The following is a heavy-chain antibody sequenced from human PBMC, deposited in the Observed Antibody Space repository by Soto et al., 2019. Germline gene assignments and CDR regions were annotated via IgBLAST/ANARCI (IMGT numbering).Heavy chain of an antibody. J-gene: IGHJ4*02. CDR1: GFTFSSYA. V-gene: IGHV3-23*01. CDR2: ISGSGGTT. CDR3: AKDHDSSGYYYYYFDY. D-gene: IGHD3-22*01. Sequence: GGSLRLSCAASGFTFSSYAMSWVRQAPGKGLEWVSAISGSGGTTYYADSVKGRFTISRDNSKNTLYLQMNSLRAEDTAVYYCAKDHDSSGYYYYYFDYWGQGTLVTVSS.